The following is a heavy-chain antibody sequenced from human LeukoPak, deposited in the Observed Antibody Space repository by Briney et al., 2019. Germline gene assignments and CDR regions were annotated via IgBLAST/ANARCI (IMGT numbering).Heavy chain of an antibody. CDR1: GFTFSSYG. D-gene: IGHD5-18*01. CDR2: ISYDAKSS. V-gene: IGHV3-30*03. CDR3: ARGSKIQLWFALSGGFDP. Sequence: GGSLRLSCVTSGFTFSSYGMHWVRQVPGKGLEWVAVISYDAKSSYHVDSMKGRFTISRDNSKNTLFLQMDSLRAEDTAVYYCARGSKIQLWFALSGGFDPWGQGTLVTVSS. J-gene: IGHJ5*02.